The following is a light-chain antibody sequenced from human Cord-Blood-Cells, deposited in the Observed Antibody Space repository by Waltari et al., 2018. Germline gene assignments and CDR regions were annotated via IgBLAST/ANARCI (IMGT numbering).Light chain of an antibody. CDR2: DAS. Sequence: EIVLTQSPATLSLSPVERAILSCRASQSVSSYLAWYQQKPGQAPRLLIYDASNGGAGIRGRFCGTWSGTDFTFTISSLEPEDFAVYYCQQRSNWRREFTVGPGTKVDIK. CDR3: QQRSNWRREFT. V-gene: IGKV3-11*01. CDR1: QSVSSY. J-gene: IGKJ3*01.